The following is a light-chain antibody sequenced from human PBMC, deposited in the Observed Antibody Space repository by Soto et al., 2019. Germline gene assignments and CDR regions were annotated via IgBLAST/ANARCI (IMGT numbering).Light chain of an antibody. V-gene: IGKV3-20*01. CDR1: QSVSSSY. Sequence: EIVLTQSPGTLSLSPGERATLSCRASQSVSSSYLAWYQQKPGQAPRLLIYGASSRATGIPDRFSGSGSGTDFTLTIIRLEPEDFAVYYCQQYGSSFIFTFGPGTKVDIK. CDR2: GAS. J-gene: IGKJ3*01. CDR3: QQYGSSFIFT.